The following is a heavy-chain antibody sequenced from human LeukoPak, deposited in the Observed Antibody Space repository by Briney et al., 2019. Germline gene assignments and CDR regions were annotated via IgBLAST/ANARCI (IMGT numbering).Heavy chain of an antibody. Sequence: ASVKVSCKVSGYTLTELSMHWVRQAPGKGLEWMGGFDPEDGETIYAQKFQGRATITRDTSISTAYMELSSLGSEDTAVYYCARIVSFEVVTSPRAFDIWGQGTMVTVSS. J-gene: IGHJ3*02. CDR3: ARIVSFEVVTSPRAFDI. D-gene: IGHD3-3*01. V-gene: IGHV1-24*01. CDR2: FDPEDGET. CDR1: GYTLTELS.